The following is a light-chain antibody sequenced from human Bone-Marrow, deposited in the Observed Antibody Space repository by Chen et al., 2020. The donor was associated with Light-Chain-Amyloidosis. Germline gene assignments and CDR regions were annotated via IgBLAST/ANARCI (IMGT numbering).Light chain of an antibody. J-gene: IGKJ1*01. Sequence: DIQMTQSPSTLSASVGDRVIITCRASESVSDWLAWYQQKPGKAPKLLIYKTSSLETGVPSRCSGSGSETEFTLTISSLQPDDFATYYCQQYNSYSRTFGQGTKVEVK. V-gene: IGKV1-5*03. CDR1: ESVSDW. CDR2: KTS. CDR3: QQYNSYSRT.